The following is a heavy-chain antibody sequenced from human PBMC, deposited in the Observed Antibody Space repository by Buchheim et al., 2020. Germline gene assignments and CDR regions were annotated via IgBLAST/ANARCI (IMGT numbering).Heavy chain of an antibody. J-gene: IGHJ4*02. CDR3: ARGTATLFDY. CDR2: INPSGGST. D-gene: IGHD5-18*01. Sequence: LVQSGAEVKKPGASVKVSCKASRYTFTSYYMHWVRQAPGQGLEWMGIINPSGGSTTYAQMFQGRVTVTRDTSTSIVYMELSSLRSEDTAVYYCARGTATLFDYWGQGTL. V-gene: IGHV1-46*01. CDR1: RYTFTSYY.